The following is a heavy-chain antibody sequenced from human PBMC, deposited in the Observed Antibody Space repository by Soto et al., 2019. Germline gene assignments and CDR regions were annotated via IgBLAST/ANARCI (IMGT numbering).Heavy chain of an antibody. CDR1: GYTLTELS. J-gene: IGHJ4*02. V-gene: IGHV1-24*01. CDR2: FDPEDGET. D-gene: IGHD4-17*01. Sequence: ASVKVSCKVSGYTLTELSMHWVRQAPGKGLEWMGGFDPEDGETIYAQKFQGRVTMTEDTSTDTAYMELSSLRSEDTAVYYCATVRFVGTTVTPNFVYWCQGPLVSVFS. CDR3: ATVRFVGTTVTPNFVY.